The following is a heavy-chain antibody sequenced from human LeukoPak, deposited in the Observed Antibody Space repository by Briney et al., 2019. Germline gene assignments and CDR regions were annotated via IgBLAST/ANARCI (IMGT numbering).Heavy chain of an antibody. J-gene: IGHJ4*02. CDR2: INPNSGGT. D-gene: IGHD6-13*01. Sequence: ASVKVSCKASGYTFTSYGISWVRQAPGQGLEWMGWINPNSGGTTYAQKFQGRVTMTRDTSISTAYMELSRLRSDDTAVYYCARGLYSSSWSPFDYWGQGTLVTVSS. CDR3: ARGLYSSSWSPFDY. V-gene: IGHV1-2*02. CDR1: GYTFTSYG.